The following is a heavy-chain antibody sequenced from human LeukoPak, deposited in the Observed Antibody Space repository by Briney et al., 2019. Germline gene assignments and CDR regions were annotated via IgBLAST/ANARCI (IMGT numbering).Heavy chain of an antibody. CDR2: IYTGGST. J-gene: IGHJ3*02. Sequence: ETLSLTCTVSGGSISSSSYYWGWIRQPPGKGLEWVSVIYTGGSTYYADSVKGRFTISRDNSKNTLYLQMNSLRAEDTAVYYCARRPGWEDGFDMWGQGTMVTVSS. CDR1: GGSISSSSYY. D-gene: IGHD1-26*01. CDR3: ARRPGWEDGFDM. V-gene: IGHV3-53*01.